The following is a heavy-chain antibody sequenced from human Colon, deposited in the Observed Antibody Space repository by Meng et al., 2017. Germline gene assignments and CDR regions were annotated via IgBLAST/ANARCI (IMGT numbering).Heavy chain of an antibody. CDR1: GYSISSGYY. Sequence: SETLSLTCVVSGYSISSGYYWGWIRQPPGKGLEWIANIYHSGSTYYNPSLKSRVTISVDTSRNQFSLRLSSVTPADTAVYYCARRNSYAASAGTGYYYGMDVWGQGNTVTVSS. CDR2: IYHSGST. J-gene: IGHJ6*02. D-gene: IGHD6-13*01. CDR3: ARRNSYAASAGTGYYYGMDV. V-gene: IGHV4-38-2*01.